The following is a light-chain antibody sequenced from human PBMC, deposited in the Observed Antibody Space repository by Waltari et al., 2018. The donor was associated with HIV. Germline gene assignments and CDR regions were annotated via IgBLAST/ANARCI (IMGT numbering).Light chain of an antibody. V-gene: IGKV1-39*01. Sequence: QLTQSPSSLSASLGDKVTITCRASQNIKTLLNWYQLRPGKAPRLLIYGVSGLPTGVPSRFTGGGCGADFTLTINNLQPEDFASYFCQQTYSVSITFGPGTRVEI. J-gene: IGKJ5*01. CDR3: QQTYSVSIT. CDR2: GVS. CDR1: QNIKTL.